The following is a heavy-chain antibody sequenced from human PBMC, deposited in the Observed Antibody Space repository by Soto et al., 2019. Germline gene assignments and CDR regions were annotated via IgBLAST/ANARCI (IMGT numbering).Heavy chain of an antibody. V-gene: IGHV3-7*01. CDR2: IKQDGTEK. J-gene: IGHJ4*02. Sequence: EVQLVESGGGLVQPGGSLRLSCAASGFTFSSYWMSWVRQAPGKGLELVANIKQDGTEKYYVASVKGRFTISRDNAKNSVFLQMDSLSGEDTAVYYCASTCTVCQVHDYWGQGTLVTVSS. CDR3: ASTCTVCQVHDY. D-gene: IGHD2-2*01. CDR1: GFTFSSYW.